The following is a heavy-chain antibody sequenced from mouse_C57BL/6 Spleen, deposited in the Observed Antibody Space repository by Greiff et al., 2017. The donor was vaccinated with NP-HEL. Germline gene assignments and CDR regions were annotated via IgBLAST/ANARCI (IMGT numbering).Heavy chain of an antibody. CDR2: INPYNGDT. CDR3: ARSGSYYFDY. Sequence: VHVKQSGPELVKPGDSVKISCKASGYSFTGYFMNWVMQSHGKSLEWIGRINPYNGDTFYNQKFKGKATLTVDKSSSTAHMELRSLTSEDSAVYYCARSGSYYFDYWGQGTTLTVSS. CDR1: GYSFTGYF. V-gene: IGHV1-20*01. J-gene: IGHJ2*01. D-gene: IGHD1-1*01.